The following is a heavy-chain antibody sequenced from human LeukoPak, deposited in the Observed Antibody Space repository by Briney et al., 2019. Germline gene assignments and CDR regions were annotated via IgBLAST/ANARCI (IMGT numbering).Heavy chain of an antibody. J-gene: IGHJ6*02. CDR1: GGSISSSGYY. CDR3: ASRSTTTGGWDLYYYYGMDD. D-gene: IGHD2-2*01. V-gene: IGHV4-39*07. Sequence: KPSETLSLTCAVSGGSISSSGYYWGWVRQPPGKGLEWIATIYYSGSTYYNPSLKSRVTISVDTSKNQFSLKLSSVTAADTAVYYCASRSTTTGGWDLYYYYGMDDWGQGTTVTVSS. CDR2: IYYSGST.